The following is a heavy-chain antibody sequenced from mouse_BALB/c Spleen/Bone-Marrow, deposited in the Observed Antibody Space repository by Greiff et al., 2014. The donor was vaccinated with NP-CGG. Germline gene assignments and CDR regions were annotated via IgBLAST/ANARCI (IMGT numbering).Heavy chain of an antibody. CDR3: ARNYYGIPYYFDY. CDR1: GFSLSRYN. V-gene: IGHV2-6-4*01. D-gene: IGHD1-1*01. CDR2: IWNGGST. J-gene: IGHJ2*01. Sequence: VMLVESGPGLVAPPQSLSITCTVSGFSLSRYNVHWVRQPPGKGLEWLGMIWNGGSTDYNSALKSRLSISKDNSKSQVFLKMNSLQTDDTAMYYCARNYYGIPYYFDYWGQGTTLTVSS.